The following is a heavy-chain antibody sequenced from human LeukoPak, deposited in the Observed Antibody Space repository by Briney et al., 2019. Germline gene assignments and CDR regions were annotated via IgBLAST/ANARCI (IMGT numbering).Heavy chain of an antibody. D-gene: IGHD3-10*01. J-gene: IGHJ4*02. Sequence: ASVKVSCKASGYTFTGYYMHWVRRAPGQGLEWMGWINPNSGGTNYAQKFQGRVTMTRDTSISTAYMELSRLRSDDTAVYYCARARMVRGHEDYWGQGTLVTVSS. CDR1: GYTFTGYY. CDR2: INPNSGGT. CDR3: ARARMVRGHEDY. V-gene: IGHV1-2*02.